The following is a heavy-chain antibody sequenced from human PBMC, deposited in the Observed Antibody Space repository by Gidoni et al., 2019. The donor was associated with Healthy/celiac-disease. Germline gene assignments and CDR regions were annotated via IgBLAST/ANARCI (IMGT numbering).Heavy chain of an antibody. CDR1: GFTFSSYS. D-gene: IGHD3-3*01. J-gene: IGHJ4*02. V-gene: IGHV3-21*01. CDR3: ARDLAWSGYFDY. Sequence: EVLLVESGGGLAKPGGSLRPPCAASGFTFSSYSMNWVRQAQGKGLEWVSSISSSSSYIYYADSVKGRFTISRDNAKNSLYLQMNSLRAEDTAVYYCARDLAWSGYFDYWGQGTLVTVSS. CDR2: ISSSSSYI.